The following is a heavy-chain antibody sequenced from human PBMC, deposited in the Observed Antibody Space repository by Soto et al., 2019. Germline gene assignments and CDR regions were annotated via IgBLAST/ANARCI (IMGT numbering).Heavy chain of an antibody. J-gene: IGHJ5*02. Sequence: GGSLRLSCAASGFTFSSYSMNWVRQAPGKGLEWVSSISSSSSYIYYADSVKGRFTISRDNAKNSLYLQMNSLRAEDTAVYYCASSGEWLGKGIRTRVGNWFDPWGQGTLVTVSS. CDR2: ISSSSSYI. V-gene: IGHV3-21*01. CDR3: ASSGEWLGKGIRTRVGNWFDP. D-gene: IGHD6-19*01. CDR1: GFTFSSYS.